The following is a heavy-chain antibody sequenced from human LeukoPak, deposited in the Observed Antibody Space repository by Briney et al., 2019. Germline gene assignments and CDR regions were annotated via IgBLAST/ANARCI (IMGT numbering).Heavy chain of an antibody. CDR1: GGSISSGGYY. D-gene: IGHD6-13*01. V-gene: IGHV4-30-2*01. CDR2: IYHSGST. CDR3: ARVLVSRYSSSWRGSYYMDV. J-gene: IGHJ6*03. Sequence: PSETLSLTCTVSGGSISSGGYYWSWIRQPPGKGLEWIGYIYHSGSTYYNPSLKSRVTISVDRSKNQFSLKLSSVTAADTAVYYCARVLVSRYSSSWRGSYYMDVWGKGTTVTVSS.